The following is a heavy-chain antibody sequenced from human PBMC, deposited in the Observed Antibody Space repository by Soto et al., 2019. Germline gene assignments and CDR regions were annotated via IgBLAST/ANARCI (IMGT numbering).Heavy chain of an antibody. CDR3: ARGHGRITMVRGFRTPRYYFDY. V-gene: IGHV4-34*01. CDR2: INHSGST. D-gene: IGHD3-10*01. J-gene: IGHJ4*02. Sequence: SETLSLTCAVYGGSFSGYYWSWVRQPPGKGLEWIGEINHSGSTNYNPSLKSRVTISVDTSKNQFSLKLSSVTAADTAVYYCARGHGRITMVRGFRTPRYYFDYWGQGTLVTVSS. CDR1: GGSFSGYY.